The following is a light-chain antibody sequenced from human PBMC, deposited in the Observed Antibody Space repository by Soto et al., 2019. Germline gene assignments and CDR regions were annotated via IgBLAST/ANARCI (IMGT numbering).Light chain of an antibody. Sequence: QSVLTQPPSASGTPGQRVTISCSGSSSNIGSNTVNWYQQLPRTAPKLLIYTYDQRPSGVPDRFSGSRSGTSASLAISGLQSEDEADYYCAAWDDSLNVVVFGGGTKLTVL. CDR3: AAWDDSLNVVV. J-gene: IGLJ2*01. CDR2: TYD. V-gene: IGLV1-44*01. CDR1: SSNIGSNT.